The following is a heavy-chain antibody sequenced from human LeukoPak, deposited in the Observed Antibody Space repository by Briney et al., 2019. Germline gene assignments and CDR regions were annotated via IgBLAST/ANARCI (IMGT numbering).Heavy chain of an antibody. Sequence: SETLSLTCSVSGDSLSRGSYYWNWIWQPAGKGLEWIGRISASGNTNYNPSLKSRVTLSVDASKNQFSLKLSSVTAADTAMYYCATMRGYCSSPTCQDSWGQGTLVTVSS. CDR2: ISASGNT. CDR3: ATMRGYCSSPTCQDS. CDR1: GDSLSRGSYY. V-gene: IGHV4-61*02. J-gene: IGHJ4*02. D-gene: IGHD2-2*01.